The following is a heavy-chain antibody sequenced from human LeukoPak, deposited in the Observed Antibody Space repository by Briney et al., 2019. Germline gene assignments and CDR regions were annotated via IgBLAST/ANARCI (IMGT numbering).Heavy chain of an antibody. D-gene: IGHD3-22*01. J-gene: IGHJ4*02. CDR2: FGTRSTSI. V-gene: IGHV3-21*01. CDR3: AREVSEGFDF. CDR1: GFTFSSYW. Sequence: GGSLRLSCAASGFTFSSYWMHWIRQAPGKGLEWVSSFGTRSTSIYHAGSVKGRFAISRDNAKNSLYLQMNSLRAEDTALYYCAREVSEGFDFWGQGTLVTVSS.